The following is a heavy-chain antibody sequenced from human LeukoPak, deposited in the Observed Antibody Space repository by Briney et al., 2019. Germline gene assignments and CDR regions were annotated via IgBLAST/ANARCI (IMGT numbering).Heavy chain of an antibody. J-gene: IGHJ4*02. D-gene: IGHD4-23*01. Sequence: KPSESLSLTCAVYGGSFSGYYWSWIRQPPGKGLEWIGEINHSGSTNYNPSLKSRVTISVDTSKNQFSLKLSSVTAADTAVYYCARGLRYGDKYDYWGQGTLVTVSS. CDR2: INHSGST. V-gene: IGHV4-34*01. CDR3: ARGLRYGDKYDY. CDR1: GGSFSGYY.